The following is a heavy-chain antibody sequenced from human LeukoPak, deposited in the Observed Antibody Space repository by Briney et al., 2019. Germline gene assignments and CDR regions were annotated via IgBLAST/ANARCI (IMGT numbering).Heavy chain of an antibody. CDR2: ISGSGGST. Sequence: GGSLRLSCAASGFTFSSYGMSWVRQAPGKGLEWVSAISGSGGSTYYADSVKGRFTISRDNAKNSLYLQMNSLRAEDTAVYYCAREVTTTHAYFDYWGQGTLVTVSS. D-gene: IGHD4-17*01. CDR1: GFTFSSYG. V-gene: IGHV3-23*01. CDR3: AREVTTTHAYFDY. J-gene: IGHJ4*02.